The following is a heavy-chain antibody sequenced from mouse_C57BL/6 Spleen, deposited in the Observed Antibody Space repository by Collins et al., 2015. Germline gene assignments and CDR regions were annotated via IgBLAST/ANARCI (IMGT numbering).Heavy chain of an antibody. J-gene: IGHJ4*01. CDR2: ISSGSSTI. V-gene: IGHV5-17*02. Sequence: LVESGGGLVQPGGSRKLSCAASEFTFSSFGMHWVRQAPEKGLEWVAYISSGSSTIYYADTVKGRFTISRDNPKNTLFLQMTSLRSEDTAMYYCARCPFYYGSSFYAMDYWGQGTSVTVSS. CDR1: EFTFSSFG. D-gene: IGHD1-1*01. CDR3: ARCPFYYGSSFYAMDY.